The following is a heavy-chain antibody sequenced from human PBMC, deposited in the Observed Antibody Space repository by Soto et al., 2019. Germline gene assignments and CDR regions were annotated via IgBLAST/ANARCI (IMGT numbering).Heavy chain of an antibody. CDR1: GFTFSSYS. CDR3: ARDTYYYGSGSYYDP. J-gene: IGHJ5*02. CDR2: ISSSSSTI. D-gene: IGHD3-10*01. Sequence: EVQLVESGGGLVQPGGSLRLSCAASGFTFSSYSMNWVRQAPGKGLEWVSYISSSSSTIYYADSVKGRFTISRDNAKNSLYLKMNSLRAEDTAVYYCARDTYYYGSGSYYDPWGQGTLVTVSS. V-gene: IGHV3-48*01.